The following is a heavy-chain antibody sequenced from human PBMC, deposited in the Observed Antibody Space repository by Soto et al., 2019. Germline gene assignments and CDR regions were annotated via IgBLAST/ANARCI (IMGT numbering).Heavy chain of an antibody. J-gene: IGHJ6*02. CDR1: GYTFTSYG. CDR3: AREDCSSTSCYTPNYYYYYGMDV. D-gene: IGHD2-2*02. Sequence: GASVKVSCKASGYTFTSYGISWVRQAPGQGLEWMGWISAYNGNTNYAQKLQGRVTMTTDTSTSTANMELRSLRSDDTAVYYCAREDCSSTSCYTPNYYYYYGMDVWGQGTTVTVS. CDR2: ISAYNGNT. V-gene: IGHV1-18*01.